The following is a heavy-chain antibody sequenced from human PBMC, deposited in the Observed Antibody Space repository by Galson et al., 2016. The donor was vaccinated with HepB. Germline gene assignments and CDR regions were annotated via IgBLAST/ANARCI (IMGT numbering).Heavy chain of an antibody. Sequence: SVKVSCKASGYTFINFGLSWVRQAPGQGLEWMGWISPHSGNTNYAQKFQGRVTMTTDTSTTTVYMELSSLRADDSAFYYCARDGGTYELDHWGQGTLVIVSS. CDR3: ARDGGTYELDH. J-gene: IGHJ4*02. CDR2: ISPHSGNT. D-gene: IGHD3-3*01. CDR1: GYTFINFG. V-gene: IGHV1-18*01.